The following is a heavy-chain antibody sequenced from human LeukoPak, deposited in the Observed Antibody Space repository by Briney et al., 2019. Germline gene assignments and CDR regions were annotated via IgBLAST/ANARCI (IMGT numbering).Heavy chain of an antibody. Sequence: ASVKVSCKASGYTFTSYDINWVRQATEQGLEWMGWMNPNSGSTGYAQNFQGRVTMTRDTSISTAYMELSSLRSEDTAVYYCARVWGSVDYWGQGTLVTVSS. V-gene: IGHV1-8*01. CDR2: MNPNSGST. CDR3: ARVWGSVDY. CDR1: GYTFTSYD. J-gene: IGHJ4*02. D-gene: IGHD3-16*01.